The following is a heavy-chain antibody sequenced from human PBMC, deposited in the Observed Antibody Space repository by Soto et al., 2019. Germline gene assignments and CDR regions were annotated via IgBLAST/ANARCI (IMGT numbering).Heavy chain of an antibody. V-gene: IGHV4-30-4*01. D-gene: IGHD5-18*01. CDR3: AREGDTPMIQYYLDF. CDR1: GASISRGEYF. J-gene: IGHJ4*02. CDR2: VHYSGST. Sequence: PSETLSLTCTVSGASISRGEYFRSWIRQPPGKGLEWIGYVHYSGSTYYNPSLRSRVIMSIDTSKNQFFLRLSSVTAADTAVYYCAREGDTPMIQYYLDFWGQGTLVTVSS.